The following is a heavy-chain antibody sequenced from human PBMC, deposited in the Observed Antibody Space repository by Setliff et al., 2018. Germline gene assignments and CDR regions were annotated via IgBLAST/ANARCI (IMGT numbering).Heavy chain of an antibody. Sequence: PSETLSLTCTVSGASINSLSWWSWIRQPPGKGLEWIGHSYYIGSTDYNPSLKSRVTISIDKSNNQFSLRLSSVTAADTAVYYCARGGTFRYFDYWGQGTPVTVSS. CDR3: ARGGTFRYFDY. CDR2: SYYIGST. D-gene: IGHD5-12*01. J-gene: IGHJ4*02. V-gene: IGHV4-59*01. CDR1: GASINSLSW.